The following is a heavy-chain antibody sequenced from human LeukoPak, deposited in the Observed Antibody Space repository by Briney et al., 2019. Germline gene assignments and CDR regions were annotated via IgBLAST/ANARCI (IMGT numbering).Heavy chain of an antibody. D-gene: IGHD3-22*01. CDR2: ISGSGTST. Sequence: GGSLRLSCAASGFTFRSYAMSWVPQAPGKGLEWVLAISGSGTSTYYGDSVKGRFTISRDNSKNTLYLQMNSLRAEDTAVYYCEGTYYYDSSDDYWGQGTLVTVP. J-gene: IGHJ4*02. CDR3: EGTYYYDSSDDY. CDR1: GFTFRSYA. V-gene: IGHV3-23*01.